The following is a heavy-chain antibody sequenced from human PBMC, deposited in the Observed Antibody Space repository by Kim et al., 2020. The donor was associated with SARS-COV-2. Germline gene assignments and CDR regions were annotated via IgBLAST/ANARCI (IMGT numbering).Heavy chain of an antibody. V-gene: IGHV1-3*01. Sequence: FQGRVTITRDTSASTAYMELSSLRSEDTAVYYCARNLGQWLEYYYYGMDVWGQGTTVTVSS. J-gene: IGHJ6*02. CDR3: ARNLGQWLEYYYYGMDV. D-gene: IGHD6-19*01.